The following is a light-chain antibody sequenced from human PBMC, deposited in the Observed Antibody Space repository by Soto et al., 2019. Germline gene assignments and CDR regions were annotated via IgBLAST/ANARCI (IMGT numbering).Light chain of an antibody. V-gene: IGLV2-14*01. CDR3: SSYAGNNLYV. J-gene: IGLJ1*01. CDR1: TSDIGGYNY. CDR2: DVT. Sequence: QSALTQPAAVSGSPGQSITISCTGATSDIGGYNYVSWYQHHPGKAPKLIIYDVTRRPSGVSPRFSGSKSGNTASLTVSGLQAADEADYYCSSYAGNNLYVFGTGTKVTVL.